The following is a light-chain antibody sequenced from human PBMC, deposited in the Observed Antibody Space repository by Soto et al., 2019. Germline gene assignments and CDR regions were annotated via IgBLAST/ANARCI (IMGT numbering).Light chain of an antibody. CDR1: SSDVGGYNY. CDR2: DVS. Sequence: QSVLTQPASVSGSPGQSITISCTGTSSDVGGYNYVSWYQQHPGKAHKLMIYDVSNRPSGVSNHFSGSRSGNTASLTISGLQAEDEADYYCSSYTSSSTYVFGTGTKATVL. J-gene: IGLJ1*01. CDR3: SSYTSSSTYV. V-gene: IGLV2-14*01.